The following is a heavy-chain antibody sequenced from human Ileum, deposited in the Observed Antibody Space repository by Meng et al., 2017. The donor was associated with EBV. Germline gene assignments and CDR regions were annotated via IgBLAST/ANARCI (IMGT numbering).Heavy chain of an antibody. CDR3: AGVPYPGYCSGGGCFD. D-gene: IGHD2-15*01. V-gene: IGHV4-61*01. Sequence: GLGCPWATRSLTVTVGECFVSTSSYLWTWNQLPPGKELEGIGNDYYLGNTNYNPALNSGHTISVDTAKNQFYLRMRPVTAADTAMYYCAGVPYPGYCSGGGCFDWGQGTLVTVSS. CDR1: ECFVSTSSYL. CDR2: DYYLGNT. J-gene: IGHJ4*02.